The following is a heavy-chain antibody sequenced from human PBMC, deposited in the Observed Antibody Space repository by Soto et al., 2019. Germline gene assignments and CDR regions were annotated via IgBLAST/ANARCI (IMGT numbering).Heavy chain of an antibody. V-gene: IGHV1-69*12. D-gene: IGHD2-15*01. CDR3: AREEGYCSGGSCHLYYYYGMDV. CDR1: GGTFSSYA. CDR2: IIPIFGTA. J-gene: IGHJ6*02. Sequence: QVQLVQSGAEVKKPGSSVKVSCKASGGTFSSYAISWVRQAPGQGLEWMGGIIPIFGTANYAQKFQGRVTITADESTSTAYMELSSLRSEDTAVYYCAREEGYCSGGSCHLYYYYGMDVWGQGTTVTVSS.